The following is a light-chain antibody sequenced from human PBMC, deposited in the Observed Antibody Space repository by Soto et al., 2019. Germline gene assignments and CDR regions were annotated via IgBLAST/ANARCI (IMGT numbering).Light chain of an antibody. J-gene: IGKJ5*01. CDR1: QSVGRNY. CDR2: GAS. Sequence: ETVLTQSPGTLSLSPRETATLSCCATQSVGRNYLAWYQHKPGQPPRLLIDGASIRAAIIPDRFSGSGSGTDFTLTIRSVEPEDFAVYYCQQRSNWPPMTFGQGTRLENK. V-gene: IGKV3D-20*02. CDR3: QQRSNWPPMT.